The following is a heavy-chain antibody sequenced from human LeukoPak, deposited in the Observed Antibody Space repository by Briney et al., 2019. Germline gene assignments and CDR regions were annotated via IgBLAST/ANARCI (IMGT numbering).Heavy chain of an antibody. Sequence: SVKVSCNASGGTFSSYAISWVRQAPGQGLEWMGGIIPIFGTANYAQKFQGRVTITADESTSTAYMELSSLRSEDTAVYYCARSTAPAASPGVHAFDIWGQGTMVTVSS. D-gene: IGHD2-2*01. CDR2: IIPIFGTA. J-gene: IGHJ3*02. CDR1: GGTFSSYA. CDR3: ARSTAPAASPGVHAFDI. V-gene: IGHV1-69*13.